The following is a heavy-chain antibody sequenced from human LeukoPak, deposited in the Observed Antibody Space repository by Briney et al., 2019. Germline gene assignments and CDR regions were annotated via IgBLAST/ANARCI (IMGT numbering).Heavy chain of an antibody. CDR3: ARFISMDLHYYYYYMDV. CDR2: INSDGSTT. J-gene: IGHJ6*03. D-gene: IGHD3-10*01. Sequence: GGSLRLSCAASGFTFSNSWMHWVRQAPGKGLVWVSLINSDGSTTNYADSVKGRFTISRDNAKNTLFLQMNSLRAEDTAVYYWARFISMDLHYYYYYMDVWGKGTTVTVSS. CDR1: GFTFSNSW. V-gene: IGHV3-74*01.